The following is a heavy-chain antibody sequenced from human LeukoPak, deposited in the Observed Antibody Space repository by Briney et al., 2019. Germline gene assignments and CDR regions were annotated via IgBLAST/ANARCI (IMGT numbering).Heavy chain of an antibody. Sequence: SETLSLTCTVSGGSISSYYWSWIRQPPGKGLEWIGYIYYSGSTYYNPSLKSRVTISVDTSKNQFSLKLSSVTAADTAVYYCARVQGSPDYWGQGTLVTVSS. D-gene: IGHD1-26*01. CDR3: ARVQGSPDY. J-gene: IGHJ4*02. V-gene: IGHV4-59*12. CDR1: GGSISSYY. CDR2: IYYSGST.